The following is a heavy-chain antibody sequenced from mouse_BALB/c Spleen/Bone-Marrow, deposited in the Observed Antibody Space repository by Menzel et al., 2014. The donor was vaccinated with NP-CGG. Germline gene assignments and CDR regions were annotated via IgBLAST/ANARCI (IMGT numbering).Heavy chain of an antibody. CDR1: GYSFTGYT. CDR2: INPYNGGT. V-gene: IGHV1-18*01. CDR3: ARDYGNPSPFAY. D-gene: IGHD2-1*01. J-gene: IGHJ3*01. Sequence: EVKLVESGPELVKPGASMKISCKASGYSFTGYTMNWVKQSHGKNLEWIGLINPYNGGTSYNQMFKGKATLTVDKSSSTAYMELLSLTSEDSAVYYCARDYGNPSPFAYWGQGTLVTVSA.